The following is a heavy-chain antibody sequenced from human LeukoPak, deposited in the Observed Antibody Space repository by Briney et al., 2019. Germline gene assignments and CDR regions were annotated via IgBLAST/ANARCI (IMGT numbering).Heavy chain of an antibody. D-gene: IGHD4-17*01. Sequence: SETLSLTCAVYGGSFSGYYWSWIRQPPGKGLKWIGEINHSGSTNYNPSLKSRVTISVDTSKNQFSLKLSSVTAADTAVYYCARGEEFGSGDYGVRWYFDLWGRGTLVTVSS. CDR3: ARGEEFGSGDYGVRWYFDL. J-gene: IGHJ2*01. V-gene: IGHV4-34*01. CDR2: INHSGST. CDR1: GGSFSGYY.